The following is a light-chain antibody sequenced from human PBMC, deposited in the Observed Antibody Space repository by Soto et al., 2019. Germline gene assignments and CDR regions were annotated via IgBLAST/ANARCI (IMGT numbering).Light chain of an antibody. Sequence: QSVLPQPPSASGTPGQRVTISCSTSNSRSGSNFVYWYQQLPGAATKLLIYRNDQRPSGVPDRFSGSKSGTSASLAISGLRYEDEGDYFSAKCDDSLRVYVFGSGTKVTVL. CDR3: AKCDDSLRVYV. CDR1: NSRSGSNF. CDR2: RND. V-gene: IGLV1-47*01. J-gene: IGLJ1*01.